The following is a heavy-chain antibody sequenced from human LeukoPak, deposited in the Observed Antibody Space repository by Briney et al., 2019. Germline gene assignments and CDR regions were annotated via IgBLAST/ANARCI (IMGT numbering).Heavy chain of an antibody. CDR2: INPSGGSP. Sequence: WASVKVSCKASGYTFTSYYIHWVRQAPGQGLEWMGIINPSGGSPTYAQKFQGRLTIYADESTNTAYMEPSSLRSEDTAVYYCARVNTMFGVVIRSNRFGINWFDPWGQGTLVTVSS. CDR3: ARVNTMFGVVIRSNRFGINWFDP. D-gene: IGHD3-3*01. J-gene: IGHJ5*02. V-gene: IGHV1-46*01. CDR1: GYTFTSYY.